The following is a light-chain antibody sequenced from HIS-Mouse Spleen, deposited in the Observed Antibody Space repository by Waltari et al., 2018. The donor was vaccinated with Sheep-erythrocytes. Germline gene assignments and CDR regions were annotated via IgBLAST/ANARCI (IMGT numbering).Light chain of an antibody. J-gene: IGLJ2*01. CDR2: RNN. CDR3: AAWDDSLSGS. V-gene: IGLV1-47*01. CDR1: ISNIGSNY. Sequence: QSVLTQPPSASGTPGQRVTISCSGSISNIGSNYVYWYQQLPGTAPKLLIYRNNQRPSGVPDRFSGSKSGTSATLAISGLRYEDEADYYCAAWDDSLSGSFGGGTKLTVL.